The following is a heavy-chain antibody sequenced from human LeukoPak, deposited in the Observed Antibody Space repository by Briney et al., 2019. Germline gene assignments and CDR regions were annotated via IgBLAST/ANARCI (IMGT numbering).Heavy chain of an antibody. Sequence: GASVKVSCKPSGYTFTSYYIHWVRQAPGQGLEWMGLIHPSAGTTSYAQKFQGRVTITADEYTSTAYMELSSLRSEDTAVYYCARCDDYGANECRNWGQGTLVTVSS. D-gene: IGHD4-17*01. CDR1: GYTFTSYY. CDR3: ARCDDYGANECRN. J-gene: IGHJ4*02. V-gene: IGHV1-46*01. CDR2: IHPSAGTT.